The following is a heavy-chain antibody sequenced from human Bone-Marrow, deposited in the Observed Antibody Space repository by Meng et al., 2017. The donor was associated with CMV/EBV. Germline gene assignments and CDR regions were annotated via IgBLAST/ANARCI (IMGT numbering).Heavy chain of an antibody. Sequence: GGSLRLSCPGTGFTLKFYAMSWVRQAPGKGLEWISVISGSGGGTYYADSVKGRFTISRDNSKNTVYLQMNSLRAEDTALYYCARGCSTRCFFDYWGQGTLVTVSS. CDR3: ARGCSTRCFFDY. J-gene: IGHJ4*02. D-gene: IGHD2-2*01. CDR2: ISGSGGGT. CDR1: GFTLKFYA. V-gene: IGHV3-23*01.